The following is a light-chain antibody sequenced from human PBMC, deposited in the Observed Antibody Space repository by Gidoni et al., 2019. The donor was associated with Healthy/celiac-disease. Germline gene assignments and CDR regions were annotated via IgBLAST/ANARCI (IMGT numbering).Light chain of an antibody. J-gene: IGKJ4*01. CDR1: QDISNY. Sequence: DIQMTSSPSSLSASVGDRVTITCQASQDISNYLNWYQQKPGKAPKLLIYDASNLETRVPSRFSGSGSGTDFTFTISSLQPEDIATYYCQQYDNLPKLTFGGXTKVEIK. CDR3: QQYDNLPKLT. V-gene: IGKV1-33*01. CDR2: DAS.